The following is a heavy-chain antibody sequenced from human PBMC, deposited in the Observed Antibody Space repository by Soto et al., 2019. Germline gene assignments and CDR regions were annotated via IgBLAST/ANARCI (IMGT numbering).Heavy chain of an antibody. D-gene: IGHD3-22*01. CDR3: ARDSAKDDSSAFDI. Sequence: QVQLVESGGGVVQPGRSLRLSCAASGFTFSSYGMHWVRQAPGKGLEWVAVIWYDGSTKYYADSVKGRFTISRGNSKNTLYLQMNSLIAEDTAVYYCARDSAKDDSSAFDIWGQGTMVTVSS. CDR2: IWYDGSTK. V-gene: IGHV3-33*01. J-gene: IGHJ3*02. CDR1: GFTFSSYG.